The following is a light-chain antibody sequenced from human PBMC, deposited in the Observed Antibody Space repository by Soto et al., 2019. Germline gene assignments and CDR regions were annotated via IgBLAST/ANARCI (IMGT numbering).Light chain of an antibody. CDR2: GAS. J-gene: IGKJ3*01. CDR3: QQYGSFT. V-gene: IGKV3-20*01. Sequence: EIVLTQSPGTLSLSPGERATLSCRASQSVSSSYLAWYQQKPGQAPRLLIYGASSRATGIPDRFSGSGSGTAFTLTISRLEPEDFAVYYCQQYGSFTFGPGTKVDIK. CDR1: QSVSSSY.